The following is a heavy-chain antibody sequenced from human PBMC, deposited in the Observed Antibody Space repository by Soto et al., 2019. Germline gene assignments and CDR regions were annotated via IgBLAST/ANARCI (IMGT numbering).Heavy chain of an antibody. J-gene: IGHJ5*02. Sequence: SETLSLTCTVSGGSISSSSYYWGWIRQPPGKGLEWIGSIYYSGSTYYNPSLKSRVTISVDTSKNQFSLKLSSVTAADTAVYYCARHEAKRLSITMVRGVTRFDPWGQGTLVTVSS. V-gene: IGHV4-39*01. CDR3: ARHEAKRLSITMVRGVTRFDP. D-gene: IGHD3-10*01. CDR2: IYYSGST. CDR1: GGSISSSSYY.